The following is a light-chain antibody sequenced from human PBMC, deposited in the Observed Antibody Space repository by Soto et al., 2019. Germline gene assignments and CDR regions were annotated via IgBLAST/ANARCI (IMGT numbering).Light chain of an antibody. CDR1: SSDVGGYKY. J-gene: IGLJ2*01. CDR2: EVS. V-gene: IGLV2-8*01. Sequence: QSALTQPPSASGSPGQSVTISCTGTSSDVGGYKYVSWYQQHPGKAPKLMIYEVSKRPSGVPDRFSGSKSGNTASLTVSGLQAEDEADYNCAAWDDSLNGVIFGGGTKLTVL. CDR3: AAWDDSLNGVI.